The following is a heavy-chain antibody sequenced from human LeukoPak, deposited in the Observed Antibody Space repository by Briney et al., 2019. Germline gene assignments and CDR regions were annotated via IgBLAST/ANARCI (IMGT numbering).Heavy chain of an antibody. CDR2: IYSGGST. V-gene: IGHV3-53*01. J-gene: IGHJ3*02. CDR1: GFTVSSNY. Sequence: GGSLRLSCATPGFTVSSNYMSWVRQAPGKGLEWVSVIYSGGSTYYADSVKGRFTISRDNSKDTLYLQMNSLRAEDTAVYYCARGPRGLYGDAFDIWGQGTMVTVSS. D-gene: IGHD4-17*01. CDR3: ARGPRGLYGDAFDI.